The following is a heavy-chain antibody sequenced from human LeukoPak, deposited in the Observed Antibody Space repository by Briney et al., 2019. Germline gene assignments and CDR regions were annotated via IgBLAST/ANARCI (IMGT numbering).Heavy chain of an antibody. J-gene: IGHJ4*02. Sequence: SETLSLTCTVSGGSISSSSYYWGWIRQPPGKGLEWIGSIYYSGSTYYNPSLKSRVTISVDTSKNQFSLKLSSVTAADTALYYCASRGVPRGSPDYWGQGTLVTVSS. CDR1: GGSISSSSYY. D-gene: IGHD1-26*01. CDR3: ASRGVPRGSPDY. CDR2: IYYSGST. V-gene: IGHV4-39*07.